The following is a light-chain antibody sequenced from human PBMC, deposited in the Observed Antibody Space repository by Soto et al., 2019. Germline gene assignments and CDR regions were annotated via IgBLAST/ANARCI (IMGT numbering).Light chain of an antibody. CDR2: EVS. CDR3: SSYAGSNNFVV. CDR1: NSDVGGYTY. Sequence: QSALTQPPSASGSPGQSVTISCTGTNSDVGGYTYVSWYQQHPGKAPKLMIYEVSKRPSGVPDRFSGSKSGNTASLTVSGLQAEDEADYYCSSYAGSNNFVVFGGGTQLTVL. J-gene: IGLJ2*01. V-gene: IGLV2-8*01.